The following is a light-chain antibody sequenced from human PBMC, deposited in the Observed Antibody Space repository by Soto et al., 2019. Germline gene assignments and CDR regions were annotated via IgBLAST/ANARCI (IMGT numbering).Light chain of an antibody. Sequence: QSALTQPASVSGSPGQSITISCIGTSSDVGASDLVSWYQQHTDTAPKLLIYGASKRPSGVPNRFSGSKSGNTASLTISGLQAEDEYYYYCCSCSSTCPYVFGTGTKLTVL. CDR2: GAS. J-gene: IGLJ1*01. CDR3: CSCSSTCPYV. CDR1: SSDVGASDL. V-gene: IGLV2-23*01.